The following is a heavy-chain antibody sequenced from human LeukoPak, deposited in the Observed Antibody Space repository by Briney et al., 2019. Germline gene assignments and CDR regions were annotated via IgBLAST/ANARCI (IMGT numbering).Heavy chain of an antibody. Sequence: GGSLRLSCAASGFTFNSYDMHWVRQAPGKGLEWVAVISYDGGNKYYADSVKGRFAISRDNSKKTLYLQMNNLRAEDTALYYCAKDLYSQFGETPQAESWGQGNLVTVSS. CDR3: AKDLYSQFGETPQAES. CDR2: ISYDGGNK. V-gene: IGHV3-30*18. D-gene: IGHD3-10*01. J-gene: IGHJ5*02. CDR1: GFTFNSYD.